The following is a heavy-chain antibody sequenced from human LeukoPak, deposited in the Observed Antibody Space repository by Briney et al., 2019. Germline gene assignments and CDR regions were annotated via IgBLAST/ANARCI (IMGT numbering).Heavy chain of an antibody. CDR1: GFTFSNYW. J-gene: IGHJ5*02. D-gene: IGHD3-22*01. Sequence: PGGSLRLSCAASGFTFSNYWMSWVRQAPGKGLEWVANIKQDGSETYSVDSVKGRFTISRDNAKNSLYMQMNSLRAEDTAVYYCARVYYDSDGSTWGQGTLVTVSS. CDR2: IKQDGSET. V-gene: IGHV3-7*01. CDR3: ARVYYDSDGST.